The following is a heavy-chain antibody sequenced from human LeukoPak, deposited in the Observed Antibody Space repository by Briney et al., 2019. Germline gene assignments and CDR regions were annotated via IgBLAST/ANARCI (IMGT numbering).Heavy chain of an antibody. CDR1: GYSFTTYW. CDR3: ARHPSGSRLGGNSILYLDV. D-gene: IGHD4-23*01. CDR2: IYPGESDT. J-gene: IGHJ3*01. V-gene: IGHV5-51*01. Sequence: GESLKISCKGSGYSFTTYWIGWVRQMSGKGLEWMGIIYPGESDTRYSPSFQGQVTFSVDKSISTAYLQWSSLRASDTAMYYCARHPSGSRLGGNSILYLDVWGQGTMVTVFS.